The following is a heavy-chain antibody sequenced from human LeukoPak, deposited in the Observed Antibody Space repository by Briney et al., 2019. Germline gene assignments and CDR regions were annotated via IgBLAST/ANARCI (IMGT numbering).Heavy chain of an antibody. CDR1: GGSISSYY. J-gene: IGHJ6*03. CDR3: ARMSTGYYHYYYYYYMDV. Sequence: PSETLSLTCTVSGGSISSYYWSWIRQPPGKGLEWIGYIYYSGSTNYNPSLKSRVTISVDTSKNQFSLKLSSVTAADTAVYYCARMSTGYYHYYYYYYMDVWGKGTTVTISS. D-gene: IGHD3-9*01. V-gene: IGHV4-59*01. CDR2: IYYSGST.